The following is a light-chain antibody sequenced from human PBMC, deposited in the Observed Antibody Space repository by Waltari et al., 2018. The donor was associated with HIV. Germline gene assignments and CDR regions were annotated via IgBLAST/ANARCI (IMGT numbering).Light chain of an antibody. CDR1: SLRFYY. Sequence: SSELTQGPAVSVALGQTVRITCQGDSLRFYYASWYQQKPGQAPVLVIYGRNNRPSWIPARFSVSSSGNTASLTITGAQAEDEADYYCNSRDRSGYLHVLFGGGTKLTVL. J-gene: IGLJ2*01. CDR3: NSRDRSGYLHVL. V-gene: IGLV3-19*01. CDR2: GRN.